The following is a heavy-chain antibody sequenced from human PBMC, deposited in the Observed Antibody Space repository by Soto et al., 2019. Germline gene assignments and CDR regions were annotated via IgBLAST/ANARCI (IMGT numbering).Heavy chain of an antibody. V-gene: IGHV1-69*13. CDR1: GGTFSSYA. Sequence: SVKVSCKASGGTFSSYAISWVRQAPGQGLEWMGGIIPIFGTANYAQKFQGRVTITADESTSTAYMELSSLRSEDTAVYYCARNRVVPAAISVEYGMDVWGQGTTVTVSS. CDR3: ARNRVVPAAISVEYGMDV. J-gene: IGHJ6*02. CDR2: IIPIFGTA. D-gene: IGHD2-2*01.